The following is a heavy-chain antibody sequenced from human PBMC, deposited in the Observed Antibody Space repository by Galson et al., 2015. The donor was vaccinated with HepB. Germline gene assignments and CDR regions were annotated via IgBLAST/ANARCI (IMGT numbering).Heavy chain of an antibody. CDR2: TYYGSKWFN. V-gene: IGHV6-1*01. CDR1: GDSVSSNSAS. CDR3: TRARPQRNGAYPDY. J-gene: IGHJ4*02. Sequence: CAISGDSVSSNSASWNWIRQSPSRGLEWLGRTYYGSKWFNEYAVSVKSRITIDPDTSKNQFSLHLNSVTPEDTAVYYCTRARPQRNGAYPDYWGQGTLVTVSS. D-gene: IGHD4-17*01.